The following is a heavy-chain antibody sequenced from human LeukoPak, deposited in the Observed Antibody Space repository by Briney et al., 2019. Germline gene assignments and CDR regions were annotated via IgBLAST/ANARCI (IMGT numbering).Heavy chain of an antibody. Sequence: SGGSLRLSCAASGFTFSSYGMHWVRQAPGKGLEWVAVIWYDGSNKYYADSVKGRFTISRDNSKNTLYLQVNSLRAEDTAVYYCARGPKLRGEFDYWGQGTLVTVSS. CDR3: ARGPKLRGEFDY. J-gene: IGHJ4*02. V-gene: IGHV3-33*01. CDR1: GFTFSSYG. CDR2: IWYDGSNK.